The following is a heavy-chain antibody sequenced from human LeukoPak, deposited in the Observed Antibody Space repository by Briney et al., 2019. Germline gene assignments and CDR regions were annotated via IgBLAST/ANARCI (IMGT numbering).Heavy chain of an antibody. V-gene: IGHV4-34*01. D-gene: IGHD4-17*01. CDR2: INHSGST. CDR3: ARTSSKSGDYAAL. Sequence: PSETLSLTCAVYGGSFSGYYWSWIRQPPGKGLEWIGEINHSGSTNYNPSLKSRVTISVDTSRNQFSLKLSSVTAADTAVYYCARTSSKSGDYAALWGQGTLVTVSS. J-gene: IGHJ4*02. CDR1: GGSFSGYY.